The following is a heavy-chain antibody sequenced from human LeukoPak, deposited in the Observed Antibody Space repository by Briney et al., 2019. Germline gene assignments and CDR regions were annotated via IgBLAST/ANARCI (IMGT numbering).Heavy chain of an antibody. CDR3: ATRPYCSSTSCFTRFDY. Sequence: GGSLRLSCAASGFTFSSYSMNWVRQAPGNGLEWVSAISGSGGSTYYADSVKGRYTISRDNSKNTLYLQMNSLRAEDTAVYYCATRPYCSSTSCFTRFDYWGQGTLVTVSS. CDR2: ISGSGGST. CDR1: GFTFSSYS. D-gene: IGHD2-2*01. J-gene: IGHJ4*02. V-gene: IGHV3-23*01.